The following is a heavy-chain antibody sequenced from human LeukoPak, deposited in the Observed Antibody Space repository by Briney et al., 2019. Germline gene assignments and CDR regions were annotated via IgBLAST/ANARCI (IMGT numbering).Heavy chain of an antibody. J-gene: IGHJ4*02. CDR2: IYYSGSA. Sequence: SETLSLTCTVSGGSISSSSYYWGWIRQPPGKGLEWIGSIYYSGSAYYNPSLKSRVSTSVDTSKNQFSLKLRSVTAADTAVYYCARFSPRAMGNYLDFWGQGTLVTVSS. CDR3: ARFSPRAMGNYLDF. V-gene: IGHV4-39*07. CDR1: GGSISSSSYY. D-gene: IGHD7-27*01.